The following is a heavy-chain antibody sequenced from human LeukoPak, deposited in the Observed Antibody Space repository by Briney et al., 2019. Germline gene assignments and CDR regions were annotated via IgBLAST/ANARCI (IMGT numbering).Heavy chain of an antibody. CDR3: ARGNIPGAGRFDP. V-gene: IGHV3-7*04. D-gene: IGHD6-13*01. Sequence: GGSLRLSCAASGFTFSSFWMSWVRQAPGKGLEWVASIKQDATEKFYVDSVKGRFTISRDNAKTSVYLEMNSLRVEDTAVYHCARGNIPGAGRFDPWGQGTLVTVSS. J-gene: IGHJ5*02. CDR1: GFTFSSFW. CDR2: IKQDATEK.